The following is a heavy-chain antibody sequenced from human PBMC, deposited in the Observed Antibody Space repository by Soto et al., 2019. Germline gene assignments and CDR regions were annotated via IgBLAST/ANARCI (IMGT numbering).Heavy chain of an antibody. CDR3: ARVGPYCGGDCYSPPP. CDR1: GDSVSNDNYY. Sequence: SETLSLTCAVSGDSVSNDNYYWGWIRQPPGKGLEWIGYIYYSGTTNYNSYLKSRLSLSVDMSKNQFSLKLASVTAADTAVYFCARVGPYCGGDCYSPPPWGQGTLVTVSS. D-gene: IGHD2-21*02. J-gene: IGHJ5*02. V-gene: IGHV4-61*01. CDR2: IYYSGTT.